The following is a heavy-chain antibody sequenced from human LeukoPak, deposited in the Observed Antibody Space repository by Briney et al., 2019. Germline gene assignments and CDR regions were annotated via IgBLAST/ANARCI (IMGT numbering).Heavy chain of an antibody. V-gene: IGHV1-46*01. Sequence: ASVNVSCTASGYTFTSYYMHWVRQAPGRGLEWMGIINPSGGSTAYAQKFQGRVTIPRDTSTRTVYMELSSLRSQATAVYYCARGGYCRSTSCRPGGQIWFDPWGQGTLVTVPS. CDR2: INPSGGST. CDR1: GYTFTSYY. CDR3: ARGGYCRSTSCRPGGQIWFDP. D-gene: IGHD2-2*01. J-gene: IGHJ5*02.